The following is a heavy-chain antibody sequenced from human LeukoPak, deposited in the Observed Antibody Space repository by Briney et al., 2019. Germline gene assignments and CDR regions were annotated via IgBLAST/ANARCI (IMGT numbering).Heavy chain of an antibody. Sequence: GASVKVSCMASGGTFSSYAISWVRQAPGQGLEWMGGIIPIFGTANYAQKFQGRVTLSADESTRTAYMELSSLRSENTPVFYCARSYAEGEMVTTTFDSWGQEPWSPSPQ. CDR1: GGTFSSYA. CDR2: IIPIFGTA. CDR3: ARSYAEGEMVTTTFDS. D-gene: IGHD3-16*01. V-gene: IGHV1-69*01. J-gene: IGHJ4*01.